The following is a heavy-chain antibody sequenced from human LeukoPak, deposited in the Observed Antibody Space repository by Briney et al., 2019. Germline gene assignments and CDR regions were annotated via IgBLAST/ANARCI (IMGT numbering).Heavy chain of an antibody. J-gene: IGHJ4*02. D-gene: IGHD5-18*01. CDR3: AKGYNYAYEY. Sequence: PGGSLRLSCAASGFTFSTYSMSWVRQAPGKGLEWVSTIDVTTGISYYAASVKGRFTISRDNSKNTLYLQMNSLRPEDTAVYYCAKGYNYAYEYWGQGTLVTVSS. V-gene: IGHV3-23*01. CDR2: IDVTTGIS. CDR1: GFTFSTYS.